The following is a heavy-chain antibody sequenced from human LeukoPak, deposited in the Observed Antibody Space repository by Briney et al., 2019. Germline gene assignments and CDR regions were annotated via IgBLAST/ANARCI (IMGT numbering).Heavy chain of an antibody. CDR1: GFTFSSYW. Sequence: PGGSLRLSCAASGFTFSSYWMSWVRQAPGKGLEWVANIKQDRSEKYYVDSVKGRFTISRDNAKNSLYLQMNSLRAEDTAVYYCAREAVDHYDSSGYPLSRAFDIWGQGTMVTVSS. CDR3: AREAVDHYDSSGYPLSRAFDI. D-gene: IGHD3-22*01. CDR2: IKQDRSEK. J-gene: IGHJ3*02. V-gene: IGHV3-7*01.